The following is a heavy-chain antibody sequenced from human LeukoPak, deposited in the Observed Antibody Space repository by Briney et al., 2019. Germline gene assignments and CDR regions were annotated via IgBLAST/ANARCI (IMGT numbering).Heavy chain of an antibody. J-gene: IGHJ3*02. Sequence: SETLSLTCTVSGYSISSGYYWGWIRQPPGKGLEWIGSIYHSGSTYYNPSLKSRVTISVDTSKNQFSLKLSSVTAADTAVYYCARSENSGSYEDAFDIWGQGTMVTVSS. CDR2: IYHSGST. CDR1: GYSISSGYY. V-gene: IGHV4-38-2*02. D-gene: IGHD1-26*01. CDR3: ARSENSGSYEDAFDI.